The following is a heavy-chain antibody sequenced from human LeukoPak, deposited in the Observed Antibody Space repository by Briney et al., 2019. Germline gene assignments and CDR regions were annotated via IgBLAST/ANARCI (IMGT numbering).Heavy chain of an antibody. CDR1: GGSISSYY. CDR2: INHSGST. Sequence: PSEALSPTCTVSGGSISSYYWSWIRQPPGKGLEWIGEINHSGSTNYNSSLKSRVTISVDTSKNQFSLKLSSVTAADTAVYYCARGRSYYVKDAFDIWGQGTMVTVSS. CDR3: ARGRSYYVKDAFDI. J-gene: IGHJ3*02. D-gene: IGHD1-26*01. V-gene: IGHV4-34*01.